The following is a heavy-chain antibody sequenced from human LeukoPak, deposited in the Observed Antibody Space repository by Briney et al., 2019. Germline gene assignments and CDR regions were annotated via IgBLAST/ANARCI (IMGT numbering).Heavy chain of an antibody. D-gene: IGHD4-17*01. CDR1: IGSISSYY. CDR3: ARTSYGDHWYFDL. V-gene: IGHV4-4*07. Sequence: SETLSLTCTVSIGSISSYYWNWIRQPAGKGLEWMGRMYTSGSLNYNPSLKNRVTMSVDTSKNQFSLKLSSVTAADTAVYYCARTSYGDHWYFDLWGRGTLVTVSS. CDR2: MYTSGSL. J-gene: IGHJ2*01.